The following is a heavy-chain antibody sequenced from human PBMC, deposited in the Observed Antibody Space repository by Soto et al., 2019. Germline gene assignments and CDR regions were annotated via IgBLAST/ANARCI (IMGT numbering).Heavy chain of an antibody. V-gene: IGHV2-5*02. D-gene: IGHD3-16*01. CDR2: IYWDDDK. CDR1: GFSLSTNGVG. J-gene: IGHJ4*02. CDR3: AHRRMITGEFDY. Sequence: QITLKESGPTLVKPTQTLTLTCTFSGFSLSTNGVGVGWIRQPPRKALEWLALIYWDDDKRYSPSLKNRLTIPKDTSKNQVVLTMTNMDPVDTATYYCAHRRMITGEFDYWGQGTLVTVSS.